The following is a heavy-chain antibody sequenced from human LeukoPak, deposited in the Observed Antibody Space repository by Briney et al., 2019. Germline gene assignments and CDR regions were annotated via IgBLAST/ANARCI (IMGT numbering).Heavy chain of an antibody. J-gene: IGHJ4*02. V-gene: IGHV3-7*01. CDR2: IKQDGSEK. Sequence: GGPLRLSCAASGFTFSSYWMSWVRQAPGKGLEWVANIKQDGSEKYYVDSVKGRFTISRDNAKNSLYLQMNSLRAEDTAVYYCAKDQAYYDSSGYYDRYYFDYWGQGTLVTVSS. CDR3: AKDQAYYDSSGYYDRYYFDY. D-gene: IGHD3-22*01. CDR1: GFTFSSYW.